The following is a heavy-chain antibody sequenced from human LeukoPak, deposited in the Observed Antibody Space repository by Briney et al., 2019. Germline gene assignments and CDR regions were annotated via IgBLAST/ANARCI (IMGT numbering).Heavy chain of an antibody. J-gene: IGHJ3*02. D-gene: IGHD6-13*01. V-gene: IGHV5-51*01. Sequence: PGGSLKISCKGSGYSFTSYWIGWVRQMPGKGLEWMGIIYPGDSDTRYSPSFQGQVTISADKSISTAYLQWSSLKASDTAMYYCARQYSSSWYKGAFDIWGQGTMVTVSS. CDR2: IYPGDSDT. CDR1: GYSFTSYW. CDR3: ARQYSSSWYKGAFDI.